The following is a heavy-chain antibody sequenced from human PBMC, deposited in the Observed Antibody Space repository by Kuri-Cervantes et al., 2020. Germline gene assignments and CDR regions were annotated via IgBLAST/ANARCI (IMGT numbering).Heavy chain of an antibody. CDR3: ATYSNGWYSGLDY. V-gene: IGHV4-30-4*08. J-gene: IGHJ4*02. CDR2: IDNSGST. Sequence: LRLSCFVSGASISSDYYYWTWIRQPPGRGLEWIGYIDNSGSTKYKPSLKRRLTMSGDTSKNQFSLKLSSVTAADTAVYYCATYSNGWYSGLDYWGQGTLVTVSS. CDR1: GASISSDYYY. D-gene: IGHD6-19*01.